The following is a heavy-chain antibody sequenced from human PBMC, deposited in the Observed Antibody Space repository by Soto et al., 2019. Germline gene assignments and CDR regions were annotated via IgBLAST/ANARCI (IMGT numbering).Heavy chain of an antibody. Sequence: SETLSLTCTVSGGSISSYYWSWIRQPPGKGLEWIGYIYYSGSTNYNPSLKSRVTISVDTSKNQFSLKLSSVTAADTAVYYCAREGNLGRWIQPLDSWGQGTLVTGS. D-gene: IGHD2-2*03. J-gene: IGHJ4*02. CDR3: AREGNLGRWIQPLDS. CDR1: GGSISSYY. V-gene: IGHV4-59*01. CDR2: IYYSGST.